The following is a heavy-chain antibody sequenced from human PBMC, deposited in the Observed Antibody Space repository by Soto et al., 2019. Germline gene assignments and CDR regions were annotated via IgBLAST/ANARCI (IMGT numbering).Heavy chain of an antibody. CDR3: ARSIAARPRDDAFDI. Sequence: GGSLRLSCAASGFTFSDYYMSWIRQAPGKGLEWVSYISSSGSTIYYADSVKGRVTISRENAKNSLYLQMNSLRAEDTAVYYCARSIAARPRDDAFDIWGQGTMVTVSS. CDR2: ISSSGSTI. D-gene: IGHD6-6*01. J-gene: IGHJ3*02. V-gene: IGHV3-11*01. CDR1: GFTFSDYY.